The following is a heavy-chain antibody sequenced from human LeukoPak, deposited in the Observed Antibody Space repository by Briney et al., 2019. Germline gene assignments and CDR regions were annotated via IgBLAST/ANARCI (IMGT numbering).Heavy chain of an antibody. CDR1: GFTFSGSA. Sequence: GGSLRLSCAASGFTFSGSAMHWVRQASGKGLEWVGRIRSKANSYATAYAASVKGRFTISRDDSKNTAYLQMNSLKTEDTAVYYCTRRGPPVDAASFHYWGQGTLVTVSS. CDR3: TRRGPPVDAASFHY. V-gene: IGHV3-73*01. CDR2: IRSKANSYAT. D-gene: IGHD5-18*01. J-gene: IGHJ4*02.